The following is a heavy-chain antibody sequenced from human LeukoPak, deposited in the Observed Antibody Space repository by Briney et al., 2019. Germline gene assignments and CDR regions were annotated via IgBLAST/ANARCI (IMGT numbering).Heavy chain of an antibody. CDR3: ARGESSNWSFDY. D-gene: IGHD6-13*01. J-gene: IGHJ4*02. CDR1: GGSVSSGSYY. CDR2: IYYSGSS. Sequence: PSETLSLTCTVSGGSVSSGSYYWSWIRQPPGKGLEWIGYIYYSGSSNYNPSLMSRVAISVDTSKNQFSLKLGSVTAADAAVYYCARGESSNWSFDYWGQGTLVTVSS. V-gene: IGHV4-61*01.